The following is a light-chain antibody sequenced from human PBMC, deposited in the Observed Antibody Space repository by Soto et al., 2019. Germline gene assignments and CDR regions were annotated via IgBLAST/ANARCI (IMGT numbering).Light chain of an antibody. Sequence: DIQMTQSPSSLSASLGDRVTITCRASQGITNYLAWYQRKPGKVPKLLIYAASTLQSGVPSRFSGSGSGTDFTLTISSLQPEDVATYYCQNYKSALRITFGQGTRLEI. V-gene: IGKV1-27*01. CDR3: QNYKSALRIT. CDR1: QGITNY. CDR2: AAS. J-gene: IGKJ5*01.